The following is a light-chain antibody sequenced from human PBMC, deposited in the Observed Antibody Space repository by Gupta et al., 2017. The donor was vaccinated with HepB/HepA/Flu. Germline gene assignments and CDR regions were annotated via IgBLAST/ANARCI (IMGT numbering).Light chain of an antibody. V-gene: IGLV3-21*04. CDR3: QVWDSSSDHPGV. Sequence: SYVLTQPPPASVAPGKTARITCGGNNIGSKSVHWYQQKPGQAPVLVIYYDSDRPSGIPERFSGSNSGNTATLTISRVEAGDEADYYCQVWDSSSDHPGVFGGGTKLTVL. CDR1: NIGSKS. CDR2: YDS. J-gene: IGLJ3*02.